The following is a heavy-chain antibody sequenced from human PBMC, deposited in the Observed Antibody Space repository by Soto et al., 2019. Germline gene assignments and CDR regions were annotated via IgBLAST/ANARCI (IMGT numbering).Heavy chain of an antibody. Sequence: GGSPRLSCAASGFTFSDYFMSRIPQAPGKGLEWVSYISSSSSYTNYADSVKGRFTISRDNATNSLYLQMNSLRAEDTAVYYCARNKYSSPIDPWGQGTLVTVSS. CDR2: ISSSSSYT. D-gene: IGHD6-19*01. CDR3: ARNKYSSPIDP. V-gene: IGHV3-11*06. CDR1: GFTFSDYF. J-gene: IGHJ5*02.